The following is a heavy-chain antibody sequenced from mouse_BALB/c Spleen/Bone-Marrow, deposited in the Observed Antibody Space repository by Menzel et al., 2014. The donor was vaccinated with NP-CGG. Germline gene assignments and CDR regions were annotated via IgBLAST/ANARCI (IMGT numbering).Heavy chain of an antibody. V-gene: IGHV1-69*02. CDR2: IDPSESYT. D-gene: IGHD1-3*01. J-gene: IGHJ3*01. CDR3: ARGGDNYAWFPY. CDR1: GYTFTTYW. Sequence: QVQLQQSGAEFVKPGASVKLSCKASGYTFTTYWMHWVKQRPGQGLEWIGQIDPSESYTNYGQKFKGKATLTVDKSSSTAYMQLSSLSSEDSAVYYCARGGDNYAWFPYWGQGTLVTVSA.